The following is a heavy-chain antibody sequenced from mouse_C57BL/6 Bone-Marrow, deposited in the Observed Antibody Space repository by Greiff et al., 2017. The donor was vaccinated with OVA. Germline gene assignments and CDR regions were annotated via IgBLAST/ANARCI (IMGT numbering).Heavy chain of an antibody. CDR2: IDPNSGGT. D-gene: IGHD2-2*01. CDR1: GYTFTSYW. CDR3: ARCDGYEGFAY. V-gene: IGHV1-72*01. J-gene: IGHJ3*01. Sequence: VQLQQPGAELVKPGASVKLSCKASGYTFTSYWMHWVKQRPGRGPAWIGRIDPNSGGTKYNEKFKSKATLTVDKPSSTGYMQLSSLTSEDSAVYYCARCDGYEGFAYWGQGTLVTVSA.